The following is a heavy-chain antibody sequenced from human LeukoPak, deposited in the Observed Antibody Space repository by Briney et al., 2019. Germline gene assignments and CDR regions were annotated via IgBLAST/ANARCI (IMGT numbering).Heavy chain of an antibody. V-gene: IGHV4-4*02. CDR1: GGSISSSNW. CDR2: IYHAGNT. J-gene: IGHJ4*02. Sequence: RTSGTLSFTGAVFGGSISSSNWWTWVRQPPGKGLEWIGEIYHAGNTNYNPSLKSRVTISVNKSKNQFSLKLTSVTAADTAVYYCATEAYYDSSGPHFDYWGQGTLVTVSS. D-gene: IGHD3-22*01. CDR3: ATEAYYDSSGPHFDY.